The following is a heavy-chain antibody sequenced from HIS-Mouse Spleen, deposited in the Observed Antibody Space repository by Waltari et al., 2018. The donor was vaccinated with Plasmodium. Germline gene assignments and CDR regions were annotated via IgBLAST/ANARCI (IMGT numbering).Heavy chain of an antibody. CDR3: ARVGNWGSNAFDI. D-gene: IGHD7-27*01. J-gene: IGHJ3*02. CDR2: IYHRGST. V-gene: IGHV4-38-2*02. CDR1: GYPLSSGYF. Sequence: QVQLQESGPGLVKPSETPSLTCPVSGYPLSSGYFWVWLWKPPGTGLEWIGSIYHRGSTYYNPSLKSRVTISVDTSKNQFSRKRSSVTAADTAVYYCARVGNWGSNAFDIWGQGTMVTVSS.